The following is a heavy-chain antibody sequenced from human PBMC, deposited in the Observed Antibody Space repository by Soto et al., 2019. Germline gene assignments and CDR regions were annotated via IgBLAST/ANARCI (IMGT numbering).Heavy chain of an antibody. V-gene: IGHV4-4*07. D-gene: IGHD3-10*01. J-gene: IGHJ3*02. CDR2: IYTSGST. CDR1: GGSISSYH. CDR3: ARVATMVRGPDAFDI. Sequence: KPSEALSLTCTASGGSISSYHWSWIRQPAGKGLEWIGRIYTSGSTNYNPSLKSRVTMSVDTSKNQFSLKLSSVTAADTAVYYCARVATMVRGPDAFDIWGQGTMVTVSS.